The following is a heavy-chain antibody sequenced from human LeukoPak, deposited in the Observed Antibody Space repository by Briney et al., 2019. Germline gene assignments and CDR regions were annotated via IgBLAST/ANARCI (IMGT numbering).Heavy chain of an antibody. V-gene: IGHV3-48*02. CDR2: ISSSSTTI. CDR1: GFTFSDYS. D-gene: IGHD6-13*01. CDR3: ARDVYRGSSWYAFDF. Sequence: GGSLRLSCAASGFTFSDYSLNWVRQAPGKRLEWVSYISSSSTTIYYADSVKGRFTISRDNAKKSLYLQMDSLRDEDTGVYYCARDVYRGSSWYAFDFWGQGTLVTVSS. J-gene: IGHJ4*02.